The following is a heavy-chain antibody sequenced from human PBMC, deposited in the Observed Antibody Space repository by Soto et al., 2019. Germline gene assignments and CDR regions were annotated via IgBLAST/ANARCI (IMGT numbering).Heavy chain of an antibody. CDR3: AKAYYYDSSGYSDLRLFDY. V-gene: IGHV3-23*01. CDR1: GFTFSSYA. D-gene: IGHD3-22*01. J-gene: IGHJ4*02. Sequence: VQLLECGGGLVQPGGSLRLSCAASGFTFSSYAMSWVRQAPGKGLEWVSAISGSGGSTYYADSVKGRFTISRDNSKNTLYLQMNSLRAEDTAVYYCAKAYYYDSSGYSDLRLFDYWGQGTLVTVSS. CDR2: ISGSGGST.